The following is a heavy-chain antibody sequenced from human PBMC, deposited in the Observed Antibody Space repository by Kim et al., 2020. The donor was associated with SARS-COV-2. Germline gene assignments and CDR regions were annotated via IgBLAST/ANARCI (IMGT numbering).Heavy chain of an antibody. J-gene: IGHJ3*02. CDR3: ARHEYIVVVPAAIQGGCAFDI. CDR2: IDPSDSYT. V-gene: IGHV5-10-1*01. D-gene: IGHD2-2*01. Sequence: GESLKISCKGSGYSFTSYWISWVRQMPGKGLEWMGRIDPSDSYTNYSPSFQGHVTISADKSISTAYLQWSSLKASDTAMYYCARHEYIVVVPAAIQGGCAFDIWGQGTMVTVSS. CDR1: GYSFTSYW.